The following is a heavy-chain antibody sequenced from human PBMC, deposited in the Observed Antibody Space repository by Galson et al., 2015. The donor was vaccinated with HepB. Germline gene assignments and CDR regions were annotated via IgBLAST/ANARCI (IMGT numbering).Heavy chain of an antibody. Sequence: SLRLSCAASGFTFSDHYMDWVRQAPGKGLEWVGRTRNKANSYTTEYAASVKGRFTISRDDSKNSLYLQMNSLKTEDTAVYYCARAGGSSKVTGYYPQQGGLDYWGQGTLVTVSS. CDR3: ARAGGSSKVTGYYPQQGGLDY. CDR1: GFTFSDHY. D-gene: IGHD3-9*01. V-gene: IGHV3-72*01. CDR2: TRNKANSYTT. J-gene: IGHJ4*02.